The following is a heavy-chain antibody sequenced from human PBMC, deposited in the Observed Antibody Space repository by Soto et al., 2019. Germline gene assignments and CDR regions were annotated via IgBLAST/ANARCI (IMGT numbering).Heavy chain of an antibody. D-gene: IGHD6-19*01. CDR3: AREENYPGIAVADAPGLPGR. CDR1: GFTLSSYG. V-gene: IGHV3-33*01. J-gene: IGHJ4*02. CDR2: IWYDGSNK. Sequence: PGGSLRLSCAASGFTLSSYGMHWVRQAPGKGLEWVAVIWYDGSNKYYADSVKGRFTISRDNSKNTLYLQMNSLRAEDTAVYYCAREENYPGIAVADAPGLPGRWGQGTLVTVSS.